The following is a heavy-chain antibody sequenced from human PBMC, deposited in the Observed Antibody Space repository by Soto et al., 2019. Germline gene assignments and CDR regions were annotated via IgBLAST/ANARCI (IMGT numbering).Heavy chain of an antibody. V-gene: IGHV4-61*01. CDR1: GGSVNSDNYY. D-gene: IGHD3-22*01. CDR2: IYNGQYR. CDR3: ARFYYEQGAFDI. J-gene: IGHJ3*02. Sequence: TLETQSLTSTVSGGSVNSDNYYWSWIGQPPGKGLEWIACIYNGQYRKHNPSLKSRCTISVDTSKNQFSLKLSSVTAADTAVYYCARFYYEQGAFDIWGQGTMVTVSS.